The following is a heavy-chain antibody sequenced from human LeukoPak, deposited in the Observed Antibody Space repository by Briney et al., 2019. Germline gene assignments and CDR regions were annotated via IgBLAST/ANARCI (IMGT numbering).Heavy chain of an antibody. CDR3: AKDRTWNAASYYFDD. CDR1: GFTFSSYW. D-gene: IGHD1-1*01. V-gene: IGHV3-23*01. J-gene: IGHJ4*02. CDR2: ISGSGGST. Sequence: HPGGSLRLSCAASGFTFSSYWMHWVRQAPGKGLEWVSAISGSGGSTYYADSVKGRFTISRDNSKNTLYLQMNSLRAEDTAVYYCAKDRTWNAASYYFDDWGQGTLVTVSS.